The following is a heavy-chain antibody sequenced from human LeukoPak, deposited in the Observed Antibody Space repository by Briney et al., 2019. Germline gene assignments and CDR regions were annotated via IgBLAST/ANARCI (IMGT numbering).Heavy chain of an antibody. J-gene: IGHJ4*02. CDR3: ARGGNCSGGTCSSFPGASFEY. Sequence: SETLCLACTVSGASISGHYWSWIRQPPGRGLEWIGFIHYSGSTYYHPSLNSRVTMSIDTSNNQFSLKLSSVTAADTAIYYCARGGNCSGGTCSSFPGASFEYWGPGTLVTVSS. CDR2: IHYSGST. CDR1: GASISGHY. V-gene: IGHV4-59*11. D-gene: IGHD2-15*01.